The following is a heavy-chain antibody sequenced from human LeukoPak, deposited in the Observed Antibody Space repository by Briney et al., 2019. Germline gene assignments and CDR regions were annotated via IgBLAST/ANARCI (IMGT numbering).Heavy chain of an antibody. CDR3: ARGRRDGYNSDYFDY. D-gene: IGHD5-24*01. V-gene: IGHV1-8*01. Sequence: ASVKVSCKASGYTFTSYDINWVRQATGQGLEWMGWMNPNSGNTGYAQKFQGRVTMTRNTSISTAYMELSGLRSEDTAVYYCARGRRDGYNSDYFDYWGQGTLVTVSS. CDR2: MNPNSGNT. J-gene: IGHJ4*02. CDR1: GYTFTSYD.